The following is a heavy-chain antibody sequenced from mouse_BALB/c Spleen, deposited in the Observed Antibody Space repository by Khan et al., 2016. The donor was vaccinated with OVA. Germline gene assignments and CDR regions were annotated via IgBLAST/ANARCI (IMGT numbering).Heavy chain of an antibody. D-gene: IGHD1-1*01. Sequence: VQLQQSGPELVKPGASVKMSCKASGYTFTNYIIHWLKQKPGQGLEWIGYINPYNDGTTYNEKFKGKAPLTYAKSPSTAYMELSGLTSEDSAVYYCARDDGSSFWFAYWGQGTLVTVSA. CDR2: INPYNDGT. CDR1: GYTFTNYI. CDR3: ARDDGSSFWFAY. V-gene: IGHV1S136*01. J-gene: IGHJ3*01.